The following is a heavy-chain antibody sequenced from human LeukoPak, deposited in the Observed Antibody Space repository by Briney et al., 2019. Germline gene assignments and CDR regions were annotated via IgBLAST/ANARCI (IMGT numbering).Heavy chain of an antibody. D-gene: IGHD3-10*01. CDR1: GGTFSSYA. J-gene: IGHJ1*01. CDR2: IIPIFGTA. CDR3: ARGERFAYFQH. V-gene: IGHV1-69*06. Sequence: SVKVSCKASGGTFSSYAISWVRQAPGQGLEWMGGIIPIFGTANYAQKFQGRVTITADKSTSTAYMELSSLRSEDTAVYYYARGERFAYFQHWGQGTLVTVSS.